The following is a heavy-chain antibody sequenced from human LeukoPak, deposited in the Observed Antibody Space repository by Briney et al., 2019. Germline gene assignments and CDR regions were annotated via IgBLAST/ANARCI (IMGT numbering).Heavy chain of an antibody. V-gene: IGHV5-51*01. CDR1: GYTFTNYW. D-gene: IGHD1-26*01. Sequence: GESLKISFWGSGYTFTNYWIGWVRQMPGKGLEWMGIIYPGDSDTRYSPSFQGQVTISIDRSISTAYLQWSSLKASDTAMYYCATMVGATRAFDIWGQGTMVTASS. CDR3: ATMVGATRAFDI. J-gene: IGHJ3*02. CDR2: IYPGDSDT.